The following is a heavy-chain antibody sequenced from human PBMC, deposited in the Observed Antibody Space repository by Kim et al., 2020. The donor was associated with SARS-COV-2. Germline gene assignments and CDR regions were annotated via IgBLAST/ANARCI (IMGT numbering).Heavy chain of an antibody. D-gene: IGHD6-13*01. V-gene: IGHV5-51*01. J-gene: IGHJ4*02. CDR3: ARHSSSPLVPDY. Sequence: RSSPSFQGQVTISADKSISTAYLQWSSLKASDTAMYYCARHSSSPLVPDYWGQGTLVTVSS.